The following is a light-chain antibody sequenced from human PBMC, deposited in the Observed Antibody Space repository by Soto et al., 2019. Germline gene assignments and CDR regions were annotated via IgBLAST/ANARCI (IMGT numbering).Light chain of an antibody. CDR1: QDISSY. V-gene: IGKV1-9*01. CDR2: AAS. CDR3: QQVYVYPST. J-gene: IGKJ4*01. Sequence: IQVTQSPSSLSASEGDRVTITCRASQDISSYLAWYQQKPGKAPTLLIYAASTLQSGVPSRFSGSGFGTDFTLTISSLQPEDFATYYCQQVYVYPSTFGGGTKVDIK.